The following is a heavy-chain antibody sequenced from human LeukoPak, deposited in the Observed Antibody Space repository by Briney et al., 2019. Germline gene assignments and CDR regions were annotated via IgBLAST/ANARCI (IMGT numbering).Heavy chain of an antibody. D-gene: IGHD5-18*01. CDR3: ARDLSGVTGYTYGRGIDY. J-gene: IGHJ4*02. Sequence: PGGSLRFSCAASGFTFSSYWMSWVRQAPGKGLEWVANIKKDGSEKYYVDSVKGRFTISRDNAKTSLYLQMSSLRAEDTAVYYCARDLSGVTGYTYGRGIDYWGQGTLVTVSS. CDR2: IKKDGSEK. CDR1: GFTFSSYW. V-gene: IGHV3-7*01.